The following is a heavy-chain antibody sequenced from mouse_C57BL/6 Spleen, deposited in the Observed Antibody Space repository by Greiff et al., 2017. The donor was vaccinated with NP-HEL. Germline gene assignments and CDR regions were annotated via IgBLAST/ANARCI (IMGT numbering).Heavy chain of an antibody. CDR2: ISSGGSYT. V-gene: IGHV5-6*01. CDR3: ARYGNSYYLAY. Sequence: EVKLVESGGDLVKPGGSLKLSCAASGFTFSSYGMSWVRQTPDKRLEWVATISSGGSYTYYPDSVKGRFTISRDNAKNTLYLQMSSLKSEDTAMYYCARYGNSYYLAYWGQGTTLTIAS. CDR1: GFTFSSYG. D-gene: IGHD2-10*02. J-gene: IGHJ2*01.